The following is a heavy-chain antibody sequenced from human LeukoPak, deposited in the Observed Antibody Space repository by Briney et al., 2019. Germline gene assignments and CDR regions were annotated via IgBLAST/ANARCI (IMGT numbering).Heavy chain of an antibody. CDR1: GFTFSSYS. CDR3: ARVGRGDFWSGYSPYYFDY. V-gene: IGHV3-21*01. Sequence: GGSLRLSCAPSGFTFSSYSMNWVRQAPGKGLEWVSSISSSSSYIYYADSVKGRFTISRDNAKNSLYLQMNSLRAEDTAVYYCARVGRGDFWSGYSPYYFDYWGQGTLVTVSS. D-gene: IGHD3-3*01. J-gene: IGHJ4*02. CDR2: ISSSSSYI.